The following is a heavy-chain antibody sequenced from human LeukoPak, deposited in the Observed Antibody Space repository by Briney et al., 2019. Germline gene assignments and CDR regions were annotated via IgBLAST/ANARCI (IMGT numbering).Heavy chain of an antibody. V-gene: IGHV1-2*02. D-gene: IGHD5-18*01. J-gene: IGHJ6*03. CDR2: INPNSGGT. CDR1: GYTFTDYY. Sequence: ASVKVSCKASGYTFTDYYMHWVRQAPGQGLEWMGWINPNSGGTNYTQKFQGRVTMTRDTSISTAYMELSRLRSDDTAVYYCARAQGQSRYGYGAAYYYYMDVWGKGTTVTVSS. CDR3: ARAQGQSRYGYGAAYYYYMDV.